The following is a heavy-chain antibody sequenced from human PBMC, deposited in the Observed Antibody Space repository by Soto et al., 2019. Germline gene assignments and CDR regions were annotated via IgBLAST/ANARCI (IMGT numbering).Heavy chain of an antibody. CDR2: THPGWGA. Sequence: SETLSLTCTISGGSISAYYWGWIRQPPGKGLEWIGYTHPGWGANYNPSLKSRVTISLDTSKTQISLELSSMTAADAALYYCVRGGIAGHWFDPWGQGILVTVSS. CDR1: GGSISAYY. CDR3: VRGGIAGHWFDP. D-gene: IGHD2-21*01. V-gene: IGHV4-4*08. J-gene: IGHJ5*02.